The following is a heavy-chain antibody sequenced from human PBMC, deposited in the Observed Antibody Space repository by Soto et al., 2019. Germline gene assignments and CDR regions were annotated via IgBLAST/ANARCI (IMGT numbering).Heavy chain of an antibody. CDR1: GGSVSSGSYY. D-gene: IGHD3-3*01. J-gene: IGHJ4*02. CDR3: VRSGYSSDC. CDR2: IYYSGST. Sequence: PSETLSLTCTVSGGSVSSGSYYWSWIRQPPGKGLEWIGYIYYSGSTNYNPSLKSRVTISVDTSKNQFSLKLSSVTAADTAVYYCVRSGYSSDCWGQGTLVTVSS. V-gene: IGHV4-61*01.